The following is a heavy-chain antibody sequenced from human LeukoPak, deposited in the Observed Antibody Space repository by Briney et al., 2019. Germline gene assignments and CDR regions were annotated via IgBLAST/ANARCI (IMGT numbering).Heavy chain of an antibody. CDR1: GYTFTGYY. Sequence: ASVKVSCKASGYTFTGYYMHWVRQAPGQGLEWMGWINPNSGGTNYAQKFQGRVTMTRDTSISTAYMELSRLRSDDTAMYYCARGASIAARRPYNWFDPWGQGTLVTVSS. CDR3: ARGASIAARRPYNWFDP. CDR2: INPNSGGT. D-gene: IGHD6-6*01. V-gene: IGHV1-2*02. J-gene: IGHJ5*02.